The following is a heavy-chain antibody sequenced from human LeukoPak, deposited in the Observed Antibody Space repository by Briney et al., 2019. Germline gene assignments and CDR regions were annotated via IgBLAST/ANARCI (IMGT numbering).Heavy chain of an antibody. CDR3: TADAPYSSSWHEY. CDR2: IKSKTDGGTT. J-gene: IGHJ4*02. Sequence: SWVRQAPGKGLEWVGRIKSKTDGGTTDYAAPVKGRFTISRDDSKNTLYLQMNSLKTEDTAVYYCTADAPYSSSWHEYWGQGTLVTVSS. V-gene: IGHV3-15*01. D-gene: IGHD6-13*01.